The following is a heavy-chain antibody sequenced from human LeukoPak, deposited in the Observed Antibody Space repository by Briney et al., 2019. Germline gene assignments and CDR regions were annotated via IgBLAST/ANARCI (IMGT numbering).Heavy chain of an antibody. CDR3: AKKGSGSYLYYFDY. J-gene: IGHJ4*02. D-gene: IGHD3-10*01. CDR1: GFTFSSYV. V-gene: IGHV3-23*01. Sequence: GGSLRLSCAASGFTFSSYVMTWVRQAPGKGLEWVSEISGSGGSTYYADSVKGRFTISRDNFKNTLYLQMNSLRAEDTAVYYCAKKGSGSYLYYFDYWGQGTLVTVSS. CDR2: ISGSGGST.